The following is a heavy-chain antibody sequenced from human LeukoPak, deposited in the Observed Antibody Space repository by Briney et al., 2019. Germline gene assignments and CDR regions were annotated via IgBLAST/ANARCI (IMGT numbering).Heavy chain of an antibody. Sequence: SETLSLTCTVSGGSISSASYYWSWIRQPPGKGLEWIGYIYYSGSTNYNPSLKSRVTISVDTSKNQFSLRLSSVTAADTAVYYCARVTGYVMEDYFDYWGQGTLVTVSS. V-gene: IGHV4-61*01. J-gene: IGHJ4*02. D-gene: IGHD6-13*01. CDR2: IYYSGST. CDR1: GGSISSASYY. CDR3: ARVTGYVMEDYFDY.